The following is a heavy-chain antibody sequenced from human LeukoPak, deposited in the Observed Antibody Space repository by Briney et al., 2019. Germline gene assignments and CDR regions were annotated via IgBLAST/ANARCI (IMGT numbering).Heavy chain of an antibody. D-gene: IGHD6-25*01. CDR1: GGSISSSSYH. V-gene: IGHV4-39*07. CDR3: ARATAAPSSYFFDH. CDR2: IYYNGNT. Sequence: SETLSLTCTVSGGSISSSSYHWGWIRQPPGERLEWIATIYYNGNTYYNPSLQSRVTISVDTSTNQFSLKLNSVIAADTAVYYCARATAAPSSYFFDHWGQGTLVTVSS. J-gene: IGHJ4*02.